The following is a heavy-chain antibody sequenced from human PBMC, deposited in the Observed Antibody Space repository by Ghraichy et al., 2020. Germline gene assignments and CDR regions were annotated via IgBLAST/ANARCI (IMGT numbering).Heavy chain of an antibody. J-gene: IGHJ5*02. CDR3: ARIRVGVVIWELNWFDP. Sequence: SGPTLVKPTETLTLTCTVSGFSLSNARMGVSWIRQPPGKALEWLAHIFSNDEKSYSTSLKSRLTISKDTSKSQVVLTMTNMDPVDTATYYCARIRVGVVIWELNWFDPWGQGTLVTVSS. CDR1: GFSLSNARMG. V-gene: IGHV2-26*01. CDR2: IFSNDEK. D-gene: IGHD3-3*01.